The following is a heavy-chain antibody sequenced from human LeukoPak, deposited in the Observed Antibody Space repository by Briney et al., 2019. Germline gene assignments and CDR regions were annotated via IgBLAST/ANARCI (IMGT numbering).Heavy chain of an antibody. CDR2: ISHDGSNT. J-gene: IGHJ4*02. CDR3: ARAAHRGFSFDY. V-gene: IGHV3-30*04. CDR1: RFSFRSYT. D-gene: IGHD3-10*01. Sequence: PGGSLRLSCAASRFSFRSYTMHWVHQAPGEGLEWVAVISHDGSNTDYADSVQGRFIISRDNSKNTLFLQMNSLRGEDTAVYYCARAAHRGFSFDYWGQGTLVTVSS.